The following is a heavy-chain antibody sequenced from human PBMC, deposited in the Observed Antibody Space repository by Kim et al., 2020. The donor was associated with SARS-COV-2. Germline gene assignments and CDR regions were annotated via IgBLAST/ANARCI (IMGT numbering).Heavy chain of an antibody. CDR1: GGSISSSSYY. V-gene: IGHV4-39*07. CDR3: ARGAGYCSGGSCSPGAFDI. J-gene: IGHJ3*02. CDR2: IYYSGST. Sequence: SETLSLTCTVSGGSISSSSYYWGWIRQPPGKGLEWIGSIYYSGSTYYNPSLKSRVTISVDTSKNQFSLKLSSVTAADTAVYYCARGAGYCSGGSCSPGAFDIWGQGTMVTVSS. D-gene: IGHD2-15*01.